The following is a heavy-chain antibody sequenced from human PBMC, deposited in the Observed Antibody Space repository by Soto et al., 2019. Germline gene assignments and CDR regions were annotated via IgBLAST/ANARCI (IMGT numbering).Heavy chain of an antibody. D-gene: IGHD3-16*01. CDR3: AKDRWGSALIMAGEYFQH. J-gene: IGHJ1*01. CDR2: IGLGSSTK. V-gene: IGHV3-48*01. Sequence: GGSLRLSCAASGFTFRNYGMNWVRQAPGKGLEWVSYIGLGSSTKYYADSVEGRFTISRDNAKNSLYLQMNSLRAEDTAVYYCAKDRWGSALIMAGEYFQHWGQGTLVTVSS. CDR1: GFTFRNYG.